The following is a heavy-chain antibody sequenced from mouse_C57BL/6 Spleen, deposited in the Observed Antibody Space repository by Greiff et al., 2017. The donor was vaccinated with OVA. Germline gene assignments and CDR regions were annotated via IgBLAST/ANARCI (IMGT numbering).Heavy chain of an antibody. CDR2: ISSGSSTI. V-gene: IGHV5-17*01. Sequence: EVKLVESGGGLVKPGGSLKLSCAASGFTFSDYGMHWVRQAPEKGLEWVAYISSGSSTIYYADTVKGRFTISRDNAKNTLFLQRTSLRSEDTAMYYCARGREGLYAMDYWGQGTSVTVTS. CDR1: GFTFSDYG. CDR3: ARGREGLYAMDY. J-gene: IGHJ4*01.